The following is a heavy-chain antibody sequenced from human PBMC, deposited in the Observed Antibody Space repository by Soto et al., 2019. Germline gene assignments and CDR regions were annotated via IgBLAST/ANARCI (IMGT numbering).Heavy chain of an antibody. D-gene: IGHD3-22*01. V-gene: IGHV3-33*01. J-gene: IGHJ3*02. CDR2: IWYDGSNK. Sequence: GGSLRLSCAASGFTFSSYGMHWVGQAPGKGLEWVAVIWYDGSNKYYADSVKGRFTISRDNSKNTLYLQMNSLRAEDTAVYYCARGPYYYDSGNDAFDIWGQGTMVTVSS. CDR3: ARGPYYYDSGNDAFDI. CDR1: GFTFSSYG.